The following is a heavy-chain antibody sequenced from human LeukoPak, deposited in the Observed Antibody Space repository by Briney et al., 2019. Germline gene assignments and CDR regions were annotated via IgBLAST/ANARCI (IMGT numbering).Heavy chain of an antibody. Sequence: PGGSLRLSCAASGFTVSSNYMSWVRQAPGKGLEWVSVIYSGGSTYYADSVKGRFTISRDNSKNTLYLQMNSLRAEDTAVYYCAKFRDYDSSGYLLFFDYWGQGTLVTVSS. CDR1: GFTVSSNY. D-gene: IGHD3-22*01. J-gene: IGHJ4*02. CDR3: AKFRDYDSSGYLLFFDY. CDR2: IYSGGST. V-gene: IGHV3-53*01.